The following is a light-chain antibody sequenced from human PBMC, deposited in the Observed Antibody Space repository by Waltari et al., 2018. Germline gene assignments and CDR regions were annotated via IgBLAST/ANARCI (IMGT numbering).Light chain of an antibody. CDR1: QSVRGSD. V-gene: IGKV3-20*01. Sequence: LVLTHAHGTLTFPPGVTATLSCSASQSVRGSDLAWYQQKPGQAPRLLISGASSRANGIPDRFSGSGSGTDFTLTISRLEPEDFSVYYCQQYGSSTLTVGGGTKVEIK. CDR2: GAS. J-gene: IGKJ4*01. CDR3: QQYGSSTLT.